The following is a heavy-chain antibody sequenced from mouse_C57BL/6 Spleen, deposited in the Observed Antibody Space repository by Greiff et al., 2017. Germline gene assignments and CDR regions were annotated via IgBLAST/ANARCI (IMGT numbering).Heavy chain of an antibody. Sequence: EVMLVESGGGLVKPGGSLKLSCAASGFTFSSYAMSWVRQTPEKRLEWVATISDGGSYTYYPDNVKGRFTISRDNAKNNLYLQMSHLKSEDTAMYYCARDDDYGAWFAYWGQGTLVTVSA. CDR2: ISDGGSYT. D-gene: IGHD2-4*01. J-gene: IGHJ3*01. CDR1: GFTFSSYA. V-gene: IGHV5-4*01. CDR3: ARDDDYGAWFAY.